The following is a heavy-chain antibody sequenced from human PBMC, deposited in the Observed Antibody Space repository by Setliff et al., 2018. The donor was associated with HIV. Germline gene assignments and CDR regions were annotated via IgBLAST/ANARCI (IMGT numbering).Heavy chain of an antibody. J-gene: IGHJ6*02. V-gene: IGHV4-39*07. CDR1: GGSISSSSYY. CDR2: IYYSGTS. CDR3: ASPKERYYYGSGTNVREYYGMDV. Sequence: LSLTCTVSGGSISSSSYYWGWIRQPPGKGLEWIGSIYYSGTSYYNPSLKSRITISVDTSKNQFSLKVNSVTAADTAVYYCASPKERYYYGSGTNVREYYGMDVWGQGTTVTVSS. D-gene: IGHD3-10*01.